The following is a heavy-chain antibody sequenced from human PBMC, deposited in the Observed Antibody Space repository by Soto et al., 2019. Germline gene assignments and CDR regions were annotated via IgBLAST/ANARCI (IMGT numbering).Heavy chain of an antibody. Sequence: QLLLQESGSGLVKPSQTLSLTCAVSGGSISSGGYSWSWIRQPPGKGLEWIGYIYHSGNTYYNPSLKSRVTMSVDRSKNQFSLKLSSVTAADTAVYYCARTPGVGDTTLFDYWGQGTLVTVSS. J-gene: IGHJ4*02. CDR1: GGSISSGGYS. D-gene: IGHD1-26*01. CDR2: IYHSGNT. V-gene: IGHV4-30-2*01. CDR3: ARTPGVGDTTLFDY.